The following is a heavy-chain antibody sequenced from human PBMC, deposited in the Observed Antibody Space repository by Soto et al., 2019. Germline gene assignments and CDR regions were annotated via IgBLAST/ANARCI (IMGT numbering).Heavy chain of an antibody. J-gene: IGHJ6*02. CDR2: MSYDGSNK. CDR3: AREFWDSSGYSYQYYYGMDV. V-gene: IGHV3-30-3*01. Sequence: QVYLVESGGGAVQPGRSLRLSCAASVFTFSSYARHWVRQAPGKGLESVAVMSYDGSNKYYTDSVKGRFTISRDNSKNTLYPQMNSLRAEDTAVYYCAREFWDSSGYSYQYYYGMDVWGQGTTVTVS. CDR1: VFTFSSYA. D-gene: IGHD3-22*01.